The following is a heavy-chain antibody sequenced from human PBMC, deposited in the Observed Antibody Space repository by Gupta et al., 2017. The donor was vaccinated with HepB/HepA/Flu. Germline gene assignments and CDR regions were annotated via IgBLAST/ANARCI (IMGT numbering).Heavy chain of an antibody. CDR2: IWFDGSNK. V-gene: IGHV3-33*01. D-gene: IGHD1-26*01. J-gene: IGHJ4*02. CDR1: GFTFSYYG. Sequence: QVQLVESGGGVVQPGTSLRLSCAASGFTFSYYGLHWVRPAPGKGLEWVAVIWFDGSNKYFADSVKGRFTISRDNSKNTLYLQMNSLRGEDTAVYYCARDRHILVGATGGVDYWGQGTLVTVSS. CDR3: ARDRHILVGATGGVDY.